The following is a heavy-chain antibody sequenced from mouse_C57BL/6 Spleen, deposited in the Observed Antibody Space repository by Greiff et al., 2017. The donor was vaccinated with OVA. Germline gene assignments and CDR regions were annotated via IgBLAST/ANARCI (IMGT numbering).Heavy chain of an antibody. V-gene: IGHV5-9-1*02. CDR2: ISSGGDYI. D-gene: IGHD2-5*01. CDR3: TRDSNYLDY. J-gene: IGHJ2*01. CDR1: GFTFSSYA. Sequence: EVKLVESGEGLVKPGGSLKLSCAASGFTFSSYAMSWVRQTPEKRLEWVAYISSGGDYIYYADTVKGRFTISRDNARNTLYLQMSSLKSEDRAMYYCTRDSNYLDYWGQGTTLTVSS.